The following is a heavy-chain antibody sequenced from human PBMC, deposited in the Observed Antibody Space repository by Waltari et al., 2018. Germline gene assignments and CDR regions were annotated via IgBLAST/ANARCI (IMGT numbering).Heavy chain of an antibody. CDR3: ARESQIDYGDWDWFDP. CDR2: ISSSSSYR. CDR1: GFTFSSYS. V-gene: IGHV3-21*01. D-gene: IGHD4-17*01. J-gene: IGHJ5*02. Sequence: EVQLVESGGGLVKPGGSLRLSCAASGFTFSSYSMNWVRQAPGKGLEWVSSISSSSSYRYYADSVKGRFTIPRDNAKNALYLQMNSLRAEDTAVYYCARESQIDYGDWDWFDPWGQGTLVTVSS.